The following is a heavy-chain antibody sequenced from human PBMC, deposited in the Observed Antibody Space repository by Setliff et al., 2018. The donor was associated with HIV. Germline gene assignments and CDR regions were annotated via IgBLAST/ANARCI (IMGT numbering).Heavy chain of an antibody. Sequence: TSETLSLTCTVSGGSISSGGYYWSWIRQHPGKGLEWIGYIYYSGSTYYNPSLKSRATMSVDTSKNQFSLKLSSVTAADTAVYYCARARGLLPYYYLDVWGKGTTVTVSS. V-gene: IGHV4-31*03. CDR3: ARARGLLPYYYLDV. CDR1: GGSISSGGYY. CDR2: IYYSGST. D-gene: IGHD3-10*01. J-gene: IGHJ6*03.